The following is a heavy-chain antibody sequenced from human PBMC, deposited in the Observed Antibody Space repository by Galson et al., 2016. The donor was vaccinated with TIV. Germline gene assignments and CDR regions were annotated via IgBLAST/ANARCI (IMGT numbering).Heavy chain of an antibody. D-gene: IGHD3-22*01. V-gene: IGHV2-70*11. J-gene: IGHJ4*02. CDR3: ARISGYYDSSGHYIPRSFDY. Sequence: PALVKPTQTLTLTCTFSGFSLMTSGMCVSWIRQPPGKALEWLARIDWDDDKSYTSSLKTRLTISKDTSKNQVVLTMTNVDPVDTATYYCARISGYYDSSGHYIPRSFDYWGQGTLVTVSS. CDR1: GFSLMTSGMC. CDR2: IDWDDDK.